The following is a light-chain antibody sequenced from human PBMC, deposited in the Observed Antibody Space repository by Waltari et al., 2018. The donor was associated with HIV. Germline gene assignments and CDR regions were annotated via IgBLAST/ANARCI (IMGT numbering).Light chain of an antibody. Sequence: DIVMTQSPDFLAVSLGDRATINCQSSQSVLYRANNKNHLAWYQQKPGQPPKLLIYWASTREFGVPDRFSVSGSGTDFTLTISSLQAEDGAVYYCQQYYSSPFTFGGGTRVEIK. CDR2: WAS. J-gene: IGKJ4*01. CDR1: QSVLYRANNKNH. CDR3: QQYYSSPFT. V-gene: IGKV4-1*01.